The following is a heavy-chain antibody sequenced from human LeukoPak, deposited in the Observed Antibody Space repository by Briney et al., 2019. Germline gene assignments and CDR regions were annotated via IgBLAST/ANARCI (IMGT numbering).Heavy chain of an antibody. CDR3: ARLGLSGTMRYFDL. V-gene: IGHV4-61*02. CDR2: IYTSGST. Sequence: SETLSLTCTVSGGSISSGSYYWSWIRQPAGKGLEWIGRIYTSGSTNYNPSLKSRVTISVDTSKNQFSLKLSSVTAADTAVYYCARLGLSGTMRYFDLWGRGTLVTVSS. D-gene: IGHD3-10*01. J-gene: IGHJ2*01. CDR1: GGSISSGSYY.